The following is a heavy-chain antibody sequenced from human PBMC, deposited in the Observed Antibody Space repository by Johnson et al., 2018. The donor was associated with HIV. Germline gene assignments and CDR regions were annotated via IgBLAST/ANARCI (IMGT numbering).Heavy chain of an antibody. Sequence: VQLVESGGGLVQPGRSLRLSCAASGFTFDDYAMHWVRQAPGKGLEWVSGISWNSGSIGYADSVKGRFTISRDNAKNSLYLQMNSLRAEDTALYYCARKWELLSAFDFWGQGTMLTVSS. D-gene: IGHD1-26*01. CDR1: GFTFDDYA. V-gene: IGHV3-9*01. CDR3: ARKWELLSAFDF. J-gene: IGHJ3*01. CDR2: ISWNSGSI.